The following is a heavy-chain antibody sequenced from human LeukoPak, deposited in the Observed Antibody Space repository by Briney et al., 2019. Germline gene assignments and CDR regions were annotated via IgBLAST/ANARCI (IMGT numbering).Heavy chain of an antibody. Sequence: SVKVSCKASGGTLSSYAITWVRQAPGQGLEWMGGIVPMFGTATYAQKLQGRVTITTDESTRTAYMDRSSLRSEDTAMYYCATVTMLVSRSEAGALDIWGQGTLVTVSS. CDR3: ATVTMLVSRSEAGALDI. J-gene: IGHJ3*02. CDR1: GGTLSSYA. D-gene: IGHD5/OR15-5a*01. CDR2: IVPMFGTA. V-gene: IGHV1-69*05.